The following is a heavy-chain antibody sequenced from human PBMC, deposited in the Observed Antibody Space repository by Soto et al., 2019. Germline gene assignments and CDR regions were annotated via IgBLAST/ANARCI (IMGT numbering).Heavy chain of an antibody. CDR3: ACRERVDAFDV. D-gene: IGHD1-26*01. Sequence: VQLVQSGAEVQKPASSVKVSCKASGGTFNTYAITWVRQASGQGLEWMGGIIPISGTIKFAQKFQGRLTITPDESSRTVYMELSSLTSEDTAVYYCACRERVDAFDVWGQGTVVTVSS. CDR2: IIPISGTI. V-gene: IGHV1-69*01. CDR1: GGTFNTYA. J-gene: IGHJ3*01.